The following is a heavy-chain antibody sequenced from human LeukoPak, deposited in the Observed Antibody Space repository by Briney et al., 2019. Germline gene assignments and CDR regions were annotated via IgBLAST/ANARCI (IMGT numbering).Heavy chain of an antibody. V-gene: IGHV3-30*07. Sequence: GGSLRLSCAASGFTFSSYAMHWVRQAPGKGLEWVAVISYDGSNKYYADSVKGRFTISRDNAKNSLYLQMNSLRAEDTAVYYCARGGSYFDYWGQGTLVTVSS. CDR1: GFTFSSYA. J-gene: IGHJ4*02. CDR2: ISYDGSNK. CDR3: ARGGSYFDY. D-gene: IGHD1-26*01.